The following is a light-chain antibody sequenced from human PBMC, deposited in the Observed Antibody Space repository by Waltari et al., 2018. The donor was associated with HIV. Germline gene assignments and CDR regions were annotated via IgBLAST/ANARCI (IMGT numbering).Light chain of an antibody. CDR2: GAS. Sequence: EILMTQPPVPLSVAPGDRATLSCRASQSVSSNLAWYQQKAGQAPRLLIYGASTRATGIPARFSGSGSGTEFTLTISSLQSEDFAVYYCQQYNNWPRTFGQGTKLEIK. V-gene: IGKV3-15*01. CDR1: QSVSSN. J-gene: IGKJ2*01. CDR3: QQYNNWPRT.